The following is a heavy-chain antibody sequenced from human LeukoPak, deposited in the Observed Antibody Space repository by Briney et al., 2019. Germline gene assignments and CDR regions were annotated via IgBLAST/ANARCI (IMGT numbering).Heavy chain of an antibody. Sequence: ASVKVSCKASGYTFTSYGISWVRQAPGQGLEWMGWISANNGYTKYTQKLQGRVSMTTDTSTRTAYMELRSLRSDDTAVYYCGRDRPGFGTIESPEYWGQGTLVTVSS. CDR3: GRDRPGFGTIESPEY. CDR1: GYTFTSYG. V-gene: IGHV1-18*01. D-gene: IGHD1-1*01. J-gene: IGHJ4*02. CDR2: ISANNGYT.